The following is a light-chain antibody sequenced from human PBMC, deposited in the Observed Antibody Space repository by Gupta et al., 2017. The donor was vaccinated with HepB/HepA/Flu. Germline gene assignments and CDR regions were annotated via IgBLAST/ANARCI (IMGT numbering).Light chain of an antibody. CDR3: GTWDTSLSAGV. CDR1: SFNIGKNY. V-gene: IGLV1-51*01. J-gene: IGLJ2*01. Sequence: QPVLTQAPSGSAAAGQKVTISCPGSSFNIGKNYVTWYQQLPGAAPKLLIYDNNQRLSGIPDRFSGSRSGTLATLDITGLLTGDEADYYCGTWDTSLSAGVFGGGTKLTVL. CDR2: DNN.